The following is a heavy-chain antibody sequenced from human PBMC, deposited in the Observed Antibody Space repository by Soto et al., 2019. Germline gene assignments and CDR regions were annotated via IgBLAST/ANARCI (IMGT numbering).Heavy chain of an antibody. CDR2: IYYSGST. CDR3: ARDLQRGYKANWFDP. D-gene: IGHD3-10*01. CDR1: GGSISSGGYY. Sequence: QVQLQESGPGLVKPSQTLSLTCTVSGGSISSGGYYWSWIRQHPGKGLEWIGYIYYSGSTYYNPSPKRRVTISVDTSKNQFSLKLSSVTAADTAVYYCARDLQRGYKANWFDPWGQGTLVTVSS. J-gene: IGHJ5*02. V-gene: IGHV4-31*03.